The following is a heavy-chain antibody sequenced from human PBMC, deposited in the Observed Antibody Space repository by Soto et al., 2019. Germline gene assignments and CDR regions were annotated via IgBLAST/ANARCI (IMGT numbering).Heavy chain of an antibody. CDR2: SGTTGNA. Sequence: PGGSLRLSCAASAFTFSSYAMNWVRQAPGKGLEWVSVSGTTGNAFYGDSVKGRFTVSRDNSKNTLYLQMNSLRTEDTGVYYCALRQMVALDYWGHGTLVTVSS. CDR3: ALRQMVALDY. D-gene: IGHD2-15*01. CDR1: AFTFSSYA. J-gene: IGHJ4*01. V-gene: IGHV3-23*01.